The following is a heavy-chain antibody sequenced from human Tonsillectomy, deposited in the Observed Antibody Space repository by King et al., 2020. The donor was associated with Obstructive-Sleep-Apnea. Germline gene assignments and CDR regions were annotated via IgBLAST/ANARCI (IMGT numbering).Heavy chain of an antibody. D-gene: IGHD3-10*01. Sequence: VQLVESGGGLVQPGRSLRLSCAASGFTFDDYAMHWVRQAPGKGLEWVSGISWNSGSIGYADSVKGRFTISRDNAKNSLYLQMNSLRAEDTALYYCAKDTMVRGNRYWYFDLWGRGTLVTVSS. V-gene: IGHV3-9*01. CDR1: GFTFDDYA. CDR3: AKDTMVRGNRYWYFDL. J-gene: IGHJ2*01. CDR2: ISWNSGSI.